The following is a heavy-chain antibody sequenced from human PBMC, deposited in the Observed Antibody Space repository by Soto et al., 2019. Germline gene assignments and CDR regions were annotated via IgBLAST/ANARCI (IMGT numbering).Heavy chain of an antibody. CDR1: GASISSSY. CDR3: ARRYSYGHFDY. CDR2: IYNSGST. D-gene: IGHD5-18*01. J-gene: IGHJ4*02. Sequence: QVQLQESGQGLVKPSETLSLTCTVSGASISSSYWGWIRQPPGKGLEWIGYIYNSGSTSYNPAPKSRVTISEDTSKNHFSLKRSSVTAADTAVYYCARRYSYGHFDYWGQGTLVTVSS. V-gene: IGHV4-59*08.